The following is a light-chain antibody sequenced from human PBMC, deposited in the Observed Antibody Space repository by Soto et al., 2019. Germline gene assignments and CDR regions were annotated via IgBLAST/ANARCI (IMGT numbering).Light chain of an antibody. CDR2: RDN. CDR1: ISNIGTNY. CDR3: AAWDDTVRSYV. J-gene: IGLJ1*01. V-gene: IGLV1-47*01. Sequence: QSVLTQPPSVSGTPGQRVTISCSGGISNIGTNYVHWFQQLPGTAPKVLSNRDNQRPSGVPGRFSGSKSGTSATLAISGLRSEDDAEYYCAAWDDTVRSYVFGTGTKVTVL.